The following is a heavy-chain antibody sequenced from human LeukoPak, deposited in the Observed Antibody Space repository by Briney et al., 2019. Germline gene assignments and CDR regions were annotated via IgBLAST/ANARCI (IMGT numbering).Heavy chain of an antibody. V-gene: IGHV3-53*01. Sequence: GGSLRLSCAPSGLTVTSNYMSWVRQAPREGLEWVSVIYSGGGPYYADCVKGRFPISRDNSKHTLYLEMNTVRAEDTGVNYCARGSEGGKYDSGKGNHYWGQGTLVTVSS. CDR2: IYSGGGP. D-gene: IGHD3-22*01. CDR3: ARGSEGGKYDSGKGNHY. J-gene: IGHJ4*02. CDR1: GLTVTSNY.